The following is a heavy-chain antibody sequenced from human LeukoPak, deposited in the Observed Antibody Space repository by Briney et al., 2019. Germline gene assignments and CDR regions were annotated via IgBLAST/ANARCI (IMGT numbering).Heavy chain of an antibody. CDR1: GFTFSSYG. D-gene: IGHD3-3*01. Sequence: PGGSLRLPCVVSGFTFSSYGMHWVRQAPGKGLEWVAFMTYDGSKRPYADSVKGRFTISRDNSKNTLYLQMDGLRPEDTAVYYCAKNRRIFGRTLQRHYMDVWGKGTTVAVSS. V-gene: IGHV3-30*02. CDR3: AKNRRIFGRTLQRHYMDV. J-gene: IGHJ6*03. CDR2: MTYDGSKR.